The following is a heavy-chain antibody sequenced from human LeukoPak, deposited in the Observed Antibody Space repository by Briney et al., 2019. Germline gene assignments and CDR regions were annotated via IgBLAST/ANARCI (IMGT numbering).Heavy chain of an antibody. Sequence: ASVKVSCKASGYTFTSYGICWVRQAPGQGLEWMGWISAYNGNTNYAQKLQGRVTMTTDTSTSTAYMELRSLRSDDTAVYYCAGNPRYCSGGSCYEAGSPNWFDPWGQGTLVTVSS. CDR2: ISAYNGNT. V-gene: IGHV1-18*01. CDR3: AGNPRYCSGGSCYEAGSPNWFDP. CDR1: GYTFTSYG. J-gene: IGHJ5*02. D-gene: IGHD2-15*01.